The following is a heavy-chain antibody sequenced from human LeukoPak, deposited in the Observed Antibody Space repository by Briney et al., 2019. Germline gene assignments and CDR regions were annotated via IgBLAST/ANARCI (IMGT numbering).Heavy chain of an antibody. J-gene: IGHJ4*02. CDR1: GYSISSGYY. CDR3: VRSDDFWSGYYGY. Sequence: PSETLSLTCTVSGYSISSGYYWGWIRQPPGKGLEWIGSIYHSGSTYYNPSLKSRVTISVDTSKNQFSLKLSSVTAADTAVYYCVRSDDFWSGYYGYWGQGTLVTVSS. V-gene: IGHV4-38-2*02. CDR2: IYHSGST. D-gene: IGHD3-3*01.